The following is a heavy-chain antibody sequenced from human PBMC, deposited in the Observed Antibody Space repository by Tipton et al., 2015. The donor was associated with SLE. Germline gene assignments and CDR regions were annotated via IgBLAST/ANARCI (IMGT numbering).Heavy chain of an antibody. V-gene: IGHV4-38-2*02. D-gene: IGHD1-26*01. CDR1: SSSFSGGYY. J-gene: IGHJ4*02. CDR3: ARGDSGSWFFDY. Sequence: TLSLTCSVSSSSFSGGYYWGWIRQPPGKGLEWIANLHHRESSYYNPSLKSRVTISVDTSKNQFSLRLSSVTAADTAVYYCARGDSGSWFFDYWGQGTLVTVSS. CDR2: LHHRESS.